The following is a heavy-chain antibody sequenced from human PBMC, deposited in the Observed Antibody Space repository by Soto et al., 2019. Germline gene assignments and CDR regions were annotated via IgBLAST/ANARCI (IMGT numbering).Heavy chain of an antibody. CDR1: GFSLSTSGVG. CDR3: AHVPGKGSGWPYYYYYGMDV. D-gene: IGHD6-19*01. J-gene: IGHJ6*02. V-gene: IGHV2-5*02. CDR2: IYWDDDK. Sequence: QITLKESGPTLVKPTQTLTLTCTFSGFSLSTSGVGVGWIRQPPGKALEWLALIYWDDDKRYSPSLKSRLTITKDTSKNQAVLTMTNMDPVDTATYYCAHVPGKGSGWPYYYYYGMDVWGQGTTVTVSS.